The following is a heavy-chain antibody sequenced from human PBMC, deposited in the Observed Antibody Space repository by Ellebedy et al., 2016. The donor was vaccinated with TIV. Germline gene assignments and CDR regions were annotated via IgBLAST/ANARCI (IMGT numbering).Heavy chain of an antibody. CDR3: ARTDVHGGYQYFDL. CDR1: GFTFSSYW. Sequence: GESLKISCAASGFTFSSYWMSWVRQAPGRGLEWVANIKPDGTQKDYVDSVKGRFTISRDNAQNSLYLHTNSLRAEDTAVYYCARTDVHGGYQYFDLWGRGTLVTASS. J-gene: IGHJ2*01. V-gene: IGHV3-7*01. D-gene: IGHD4-17*01. CDR2: IKPDGTQK.